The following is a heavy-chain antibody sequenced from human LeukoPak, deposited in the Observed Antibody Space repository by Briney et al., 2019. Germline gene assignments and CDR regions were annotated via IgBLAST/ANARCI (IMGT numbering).Heavy chain of an antibody. CDR2: IYTSGST. V-gene: IGHV4-4*07. D-gene: IGHD2-2*01. Sequence: SETLSLTCTVSGGSISSYYWSCIRQPAGKGLEWIGRIYTSGSTNYNPSLKSRVTMSVDTSKNQFSLKLSSVTAADTAVYYCAREYTRSSTSCYGVWGQGTLVTVSS. CDR1: GGSISSYY. CDR3: AREYTRSSTSCYGV. J-gene: IGHJ4*02.